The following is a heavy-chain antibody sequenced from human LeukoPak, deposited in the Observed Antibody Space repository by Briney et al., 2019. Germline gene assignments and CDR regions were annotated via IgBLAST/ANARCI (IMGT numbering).Heavy chain of an antibody. Sequence: GSLRLSCAASGFTFSSYGMHWVRRAPGKGLEWVAVISYDGSNKYYADSVKGRFTISRDNSKNTLYLQMNSLRAEDTAVYYCAKNSPEYYFDYWGQGTLVTVSS. J-gene: IGHJ4*02. D-gene: IGHD1-7*01. V-gene: IGHV3-30*18. CDR3: AKNSPEYYFDY. CDR2: ISYDGSNK. CDR1: GFTFSSYG.